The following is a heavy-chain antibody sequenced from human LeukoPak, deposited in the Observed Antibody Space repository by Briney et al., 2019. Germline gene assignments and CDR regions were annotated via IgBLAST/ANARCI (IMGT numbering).Heavy chain of an antibody. V-gene: IGHV1-69*04. D-gene: IGHD6-13*01. CDR2: IIPILGIA. Sequence: GASVKVSCKASGGTFSSYAISWVRQAPGQGLEWMGRIIPILGIANYAQKFQGRVTITADKSTSTAYMELSSLRSEDTAVYYCARDPQQLVHWFDPWGQGTLVIVSS. CDR1: GGTFSSYA. J-gene: IGHJ5*02. CDR3: ARDPQQLVHWFDP.